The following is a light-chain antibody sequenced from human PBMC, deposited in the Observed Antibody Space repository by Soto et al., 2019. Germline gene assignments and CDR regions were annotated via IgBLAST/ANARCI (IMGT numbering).Light chain of an antibody. CDR3: QQYNDWPRT. CDR1: QSFSSN. J-gene: IGKJ1*01. Sequence: EIVMTQSTATLSVSPGERATLSCMAIQSFSSNLAWYQQKPGQAPRLLIYGASTRATGIPARFSGSGSGTEFTLTISSLQSEDFAVYYCQQYNDWPRTFGLGTKVDIK. CDR2: GAS. V-gene: IGKV3-15*01.